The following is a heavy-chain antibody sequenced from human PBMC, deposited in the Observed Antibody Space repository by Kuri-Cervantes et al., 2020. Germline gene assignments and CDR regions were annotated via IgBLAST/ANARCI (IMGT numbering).Heavy chain of an antibody. Sequence: SETLSLTCTVSGGSMSSSSYCWTWIRQPPGQGLEWIGYIYYTGSTTYNPSLKSRVTISVDTSNNQFSLNLDSVTAADTAVYYCARGAGDSRGTDFDYWGQGTLVTVSS. D-gene: IGHD6-19*01. CDR3: ARGAGDSRGTDFDY. CDR2: IYYTGST. CDR1: GGSMSSSSYC. V-gene: IGHV4-61*01. J-gene: IGHJ4*02.